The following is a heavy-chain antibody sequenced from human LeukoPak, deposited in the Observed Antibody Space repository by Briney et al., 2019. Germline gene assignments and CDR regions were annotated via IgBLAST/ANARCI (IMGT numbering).Heavy chain of an antibody. CDR2: INPNSGGT. V-gene: IGHV1-2*02. J-gene: IGHJ4*02. CDR1: GYTFTGYY. D-gene: IGHD6-19*01. CDR3: ARGQGRSYSSGWYFLYFDY. Sequence: ASVKVSCKASGYTFTGYYMHWVRQAPGQGLEWMGWINPNSGGTNYAQKFQGRVTMTRDTSISTAYMELSRLRSDDTAVYYCARGQGRSYSSGWYFLYFDYWGQGTLVTVSS.